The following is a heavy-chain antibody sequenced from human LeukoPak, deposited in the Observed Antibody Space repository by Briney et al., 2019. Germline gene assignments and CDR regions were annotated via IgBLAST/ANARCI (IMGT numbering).Heavy chain of an antibody. J-gene: IGHJ4*02. D-gene: IGHD4-17*01. CDR2: IRYDGSRK. Sequence: GGSLRLSCAASGFSFSSFGMHWVRQAPGKGLEWVTPIRYDGSRKHYTDSVKGRFTISRDNSKNTLYLQMNSLRDEDTAVYYCAKDYGDFGDSSSYLDHWGQGTLVTVSS. CDR1: GFSFSSFG. V-gene: IGHV3-30*02. CDR3: AKDYGDFGDSSSYLDH.